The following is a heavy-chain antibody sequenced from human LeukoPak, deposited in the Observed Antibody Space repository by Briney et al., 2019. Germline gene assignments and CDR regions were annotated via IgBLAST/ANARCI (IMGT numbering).Heavy chain of an antibody. Sequence: GGSLRLSCEASGFTFNSHSMDWVRQAPGKGLEWVSYISSSGSTIYYADSVKGRFTISRDNAKNSLYLQMNSLRAEDTAVYYCARGRGLAHYYGSGSYGMDVWGQGTTVTVSS. CDR2: ISSSGSTI. J-gene: IGHJ6*02. CDR1: GFTFNSHS. D-gene: IGHD3-10*01. V-gene: IGHV3-48*04. CDR3: ARGRGLAHYYGSGSYGMDV.